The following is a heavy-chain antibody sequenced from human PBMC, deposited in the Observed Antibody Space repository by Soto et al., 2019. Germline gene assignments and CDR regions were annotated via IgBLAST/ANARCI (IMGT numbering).Heavy chain of an antibody. D-gene: IGHD2-15*01. J-gene: IGHJ6*03. V-gene: IGHV4-39*01. Sequence: SETLSLTCTVSGGSISSSSYYWGWIRQPPGKGLEWIGSIYYSGSTYYNPSLKSRVTISVDTSKNQFSLKLSSVTAADTAVYYCARHDIVVVVAAILAPMDVWGKGTTVTVSS. CDR1: GGSISSSSYY. CDR2: IYYSGST. CDR3: ARHDIVVVVAAILAPMDV.